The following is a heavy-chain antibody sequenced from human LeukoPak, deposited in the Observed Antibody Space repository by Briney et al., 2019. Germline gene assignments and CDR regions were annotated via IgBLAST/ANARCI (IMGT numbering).Heavy chain of an antibody. CDR3: ARGKRDGYNFLFS. V-gene: IGHV1-69*06. Sequence: GASVKVSCKASGGTFISYAISWVRQAPGQGLEWMGGIIPIFGTANYAQKFQGRVTITADKSTSTAYMELSSLRSEDTAVYYCARGKRDGYNFLFSWGQGTLVTVSS. D-gene: IGHD5-24*01. J-gene: IGHJ5*02. CDR1: GGTFISYA. CDR2: IIPIFGTA.